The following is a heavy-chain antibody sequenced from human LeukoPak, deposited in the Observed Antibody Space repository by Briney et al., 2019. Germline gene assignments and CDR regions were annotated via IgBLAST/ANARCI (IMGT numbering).Heavy chain of an antibody. Sequence: SVKVTFKSSGYTFTSYYMHWVRQPPAQGLEWMGIINPRGDSTRYAQKFQGRVTMTRDTSTSTVYMELSRLRCEDTAVYYCARELWIQLWPLFDYWGEGALVTVSS. CDR3: ARELWIQLWPLFDY. CDR2: INPRGDST. V-gene: IGHV1-46*01. CDR1: GYTFTSYY. D-gene: IGHD5-18*01. J-gene: IGHJ4*02.